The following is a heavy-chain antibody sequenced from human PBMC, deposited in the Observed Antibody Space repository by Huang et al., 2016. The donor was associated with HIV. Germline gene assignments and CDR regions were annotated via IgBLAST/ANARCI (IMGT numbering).Heavy chain of an antibody. V-gene: IGHV4-39*02. Sequence: QLQLQESGPGLVKPSENLSLTCPVSGGSIRSDNYYWGWIRQPPGTGLEWIGSIYYSASTDSTPSLKRRVTITVDTSKNHFSLRMRSVTAADTAVYYCARLPGSITMIRGVITDPYWGQGTLVTVSS. CDR1: GGSIRSDNYY. D-gene: IGHD3-10*01. J-gene: IGHJ4*02. CDR2: IYYSAST. CDR3: ARLPGSITMIRGVITDPY.